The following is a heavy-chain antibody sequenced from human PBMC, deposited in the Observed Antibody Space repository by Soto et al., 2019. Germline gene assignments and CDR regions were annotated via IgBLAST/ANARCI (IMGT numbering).Heavy chain of an antibody. CDR1: GYTFTGYY. CDR3: AREITGTTSVYYGMDV. Sequence: ASVKVSCKASGYTFTGYYMHWVQQAPGQGLEWMGWINPNSGGTNYAQKFQGWVTMTRDTSISTAYMELSRLRSDDTAVYYCAREITGTTSVYYGMDVWGQGTTVTSP. D-gene: IGHD1-7*01. V-gene: IGHV1-2*04. CDR2: INPNSGGT. J-gene: IGHJ6*02.